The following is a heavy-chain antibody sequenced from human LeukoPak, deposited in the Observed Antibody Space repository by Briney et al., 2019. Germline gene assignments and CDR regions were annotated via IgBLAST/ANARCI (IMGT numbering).Heavy chain of an antibody. Sequence: SETLSLTCTVSGGSISSYYWSWIRQPPGKGLEWIGYIYYSGSTNYNPSLKSRVTISVDTSKNQFSLKLSSVTAADTAVYYCARFSGSYTHYFDYWGQGTLVTVSS. CDR1: GGSISSYY. CDR2: IYYSGST. D-gene: IGHD3-10*01. V-gene: IGHV4-59*08. J-gene: IGHJ4*02. CDR3: ARFSGSYTHYFDY.